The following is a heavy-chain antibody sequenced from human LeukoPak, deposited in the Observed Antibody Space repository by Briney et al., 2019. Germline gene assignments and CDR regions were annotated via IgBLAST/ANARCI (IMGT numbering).Heavy chain of an antibody. D-gene: IGHD2/OR15-2a*01. J-gene: IGHJ4*02. CDR2: IYHSGST. CDR3: SRGNSDTFPPCMDY. Sequence: SETLSLTCTVSGYSISSGNYWGWIRQPPGKGLEWIGSIYHSGSTYYNPSLKSRVTISVDTSKNQISLNLSSVTAADTAVYYCSRGNSDTFPPCMDYWGQGILVIVSS. CDR1: GYSISSGNY. V-gene: IGHV4-38-2*02.